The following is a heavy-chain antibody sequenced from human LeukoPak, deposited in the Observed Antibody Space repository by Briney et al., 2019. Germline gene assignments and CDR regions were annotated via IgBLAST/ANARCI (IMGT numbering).Heavy chain of an antibody. J-gene: IGHJ3*02. CDR2: ISSSSSYI. CDR1: GFTFSSYS. D-gene: IGHD3-22*01. CDR3: ARNYYDSSGYYPDAFDI. Sequence: GGSVRLSCAASGFTFSSYSMNWVRQAPGKGLEWVSSISSSSSYIYYADSVKGRFTISRDNAKNSLYLQMNSLRAEDTAVYYCARNYYDSSGYYPDAFDIWGQGTMVTVSS. V-gene: IGHV3-21*01.